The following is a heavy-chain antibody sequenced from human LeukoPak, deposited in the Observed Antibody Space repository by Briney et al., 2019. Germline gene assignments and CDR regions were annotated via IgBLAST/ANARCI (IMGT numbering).Heavy chain of an antibody. V-gene: IGHV4-34*01. CDR2: INHSGST. CDR1: GGSFSGYY. D-gene: IGHD3-3*01. CDR3: ARGERGITIFGVVIIGDAFDI. J-gene: IGHJ3*02. Sequence: SETLSLTCAVYGGSFSGYYWSWIRQPPGKGLEWTGEINHSGSTNYNPSLKSRVTISVDTSKNQFSLKLSSVTAADTAVYYCARGERGITIFGVVIIGDAFDIWGQGTMVTVSS.